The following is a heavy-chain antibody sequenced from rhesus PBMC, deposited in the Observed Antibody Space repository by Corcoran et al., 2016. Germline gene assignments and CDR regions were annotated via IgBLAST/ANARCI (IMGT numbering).Heavy chain of an antibody. D-gene: IGHD2-39*02. J-gene: IGHJ4*01. V-gene: IGHV4-80*01. CDR2: VTGNTGVR. CDR3: VRYGCPIGGGCYFFDY. CDR1: GGSFTAYW. Sequence: QLQLQESGPGLVKPSETLSLTCGVSGGSFTAYWWDWVRQTPGKGLEGIGGVTGNTGVRNYNPSLKRRVAMSKDASKRQFSLKLISVTAADTAVYYCVRYGCPIGGGCYFFDYWGQGVLVTVST.